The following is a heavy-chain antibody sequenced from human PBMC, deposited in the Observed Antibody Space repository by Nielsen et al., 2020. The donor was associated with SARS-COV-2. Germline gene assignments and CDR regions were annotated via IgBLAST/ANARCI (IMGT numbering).Heavy chain of an antibody. Sequence: GESLKISCAASGFTFGNYAMHWVRQAPGKGLEWMTIISYDGSNEHYADSVKGRFNISRDNSKNMVYLQMNSLKSEDTAVYYCARETLDYTSSFVDYWGQGTLVTVSS. CDR3: ARETLDYTSSFVDY. D-gene: IGHD2-2*02. CDR1: GFTFGNYA. CDR2: ISYDGSNE. V-gene: IGHV3-30-3*01. J-gene: IGHJ4*02.